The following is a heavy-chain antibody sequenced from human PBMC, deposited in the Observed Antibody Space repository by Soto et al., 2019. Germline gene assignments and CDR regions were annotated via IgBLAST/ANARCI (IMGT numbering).Heavy chain of an antibody. CDR3: ARKWELKRGIWFDP. D-gene: IGHD1-26*01. Sequence: SETLSLTCAVYGGSFSGYYWSWIRQPPGKGLEWIGEINHSGSTNYNPSLKSRVTISVDTSKNQFSLKLSSVTAADTAVYYCARKWELKRGIWFDPWGQGTLVTVSS. CDR2: INHSGST. CDR1: GGSFSGYY. V-gene: IGHV4-34*01. J-gene: IGHJ5*02.